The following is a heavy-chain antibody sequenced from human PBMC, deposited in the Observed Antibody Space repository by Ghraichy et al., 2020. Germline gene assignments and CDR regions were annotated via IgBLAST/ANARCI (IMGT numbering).Heavy chain of an antibody. J-gene: IGHJ4*02. Sequence: SVKVSCKTSGGTFSSYAISWVRQAPGQGLEWMGGIIPIFGTSNYAQNFQGRVTITADESTSTAYMELSSLRSEDTAVYYCARGGVYGSGSYDYWGQGTLVTVS. CDR1: GGTFSSYA. V-gene: IGHV1-69*13. CDR3: ARGGVYGSGSYDY. CDR2: IIPIFGTS. D-gene: IGHD3-10*01.